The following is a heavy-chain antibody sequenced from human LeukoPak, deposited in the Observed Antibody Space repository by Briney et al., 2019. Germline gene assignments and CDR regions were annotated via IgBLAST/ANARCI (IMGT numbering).Heavy chain of an antibody. J-gene: IGHJ4*02. Sequence: GGSLRLSFAASGFTFTSYALSWGRQAPGEGVGWGSVISGSGGSTYSADSVKGRFTISRDNSKNTLYLQMNSLRAEDTAVYFCAKSQDGGRLFHFDYWGQGTLVTVSS. D-gene: IGHD1-26*01. CDR1: GFTFTSYA. CDR3: AKSQDGGRLFHFDY. V-gene: IGHV3-23*01. CDR2: ISGSGGST.